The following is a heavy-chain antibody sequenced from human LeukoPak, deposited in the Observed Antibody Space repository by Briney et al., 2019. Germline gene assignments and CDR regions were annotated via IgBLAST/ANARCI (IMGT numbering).Heavy chain of an antibody. CDR2: IYSGGST. CDR1: GFTVSSNY. J-gene: IGHJ6*02. V-gene: IGHV3-66*01. D-gene: IGHD4-17*01. Sequence: GGSLRLSCAASGFTVSSNYMSWVRQAPGKGLEWVSVIYSGGSTYYADSVKGRFTISRDNSKNTLYLQMNSLRAEDTAVYYCARVNTVTTSYYYYGMDVWGQGTTVTVSS. CDR3: ARVNTVTTSYYYYGMDV.